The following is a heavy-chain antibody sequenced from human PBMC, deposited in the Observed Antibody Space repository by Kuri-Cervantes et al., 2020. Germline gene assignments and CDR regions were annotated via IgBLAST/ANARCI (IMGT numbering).Heavy chain of an antibody. V-gene: IGHV4-34*01. CDR1: GGSFSGYY. Sequence: SQTLSLTCAVYGGSFSGYYWSWIRQPPGKGLEWIAYIYQSGTTTYNPSLKSRVTISVDTSKNQFSLRLNSVTAADTAVYYCARGPYYGSGSYYSKGFLDYWGQGTLVTVSS. D-gene: IGHD3-10*01. CDR2: IYQSGTT. CDR3: ARGPYYGSGSYYSKGFLDY. J-gene: IGHJ4*02.